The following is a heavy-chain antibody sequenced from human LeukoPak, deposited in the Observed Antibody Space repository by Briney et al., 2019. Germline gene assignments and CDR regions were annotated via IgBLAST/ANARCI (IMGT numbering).Heavy chain of an antibody. Sequence: GESLKISCKGSGYRFTSYWIAWARQMPGKGLEWMGIIYPGDSDTRYSPSFQGQVTISADKSISTAYLQWSSLKASDTAMYYCARNVGYYYDSSGYYAWDYWGQGTLVTVSS. D-gene: IGHD3-22*01. J-gene: IGHJ4*02. CDR2: IYPGDSDT. CDR1: GYRFTSYW. V-gene: IGHV5-51*01. CDR3: ARNVGYYYDSSGYYAWDY.